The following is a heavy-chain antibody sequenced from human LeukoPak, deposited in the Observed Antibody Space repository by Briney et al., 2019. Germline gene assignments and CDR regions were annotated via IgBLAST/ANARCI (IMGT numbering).Heavy chain of an antibody. J-gene: IGHJ3*02. V-gene: IGHV4-59*08. D-gene: IGHD3-10*01. Sequence: SETLSLTCTVSGGSISSYYWSWIRQPPGKGLEWIGYIYYSGSTNYNPSLKSRVTISVDTSKNQFSLKLSSVTAADTAVYYCARRGVASFGAFDIWGQGTMVAVSS. CDR3: ARRGVASFGAFDI. CDR1: GGSISSYY. CDR2: IYYSGST.